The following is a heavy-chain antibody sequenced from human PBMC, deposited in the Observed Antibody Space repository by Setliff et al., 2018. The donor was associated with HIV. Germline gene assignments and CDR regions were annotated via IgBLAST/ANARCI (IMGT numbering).Heavy chain of an antibody. CDR1: RGSINSYY. V-gene: IGHV4-59*08. CDR2: IYYSGMT. CDR3: ARRSDWFDP. Sequence: SETLSLTCTVSRGSINSYYWSWIRQPPGKGLEWIGAIYYSGMTNYNPSLKSRVTISVDTSKNQFSLKLASVTAADTAVYFCARRSDWFDPWGQGTLVTVSS. J-gene: IGHJ5*02.